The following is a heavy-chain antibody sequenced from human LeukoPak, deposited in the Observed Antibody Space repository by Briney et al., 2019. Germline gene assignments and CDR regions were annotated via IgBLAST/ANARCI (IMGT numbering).Heavy chain of an antibody. CDR2: INPSGGST. Sequence: GASVKVSCKASGHTFTSYYMHWVRQAPGQGLEWMGIINPSGGSTGYAQKFQGRVTMTRDTSTSTVYMELSSLRSEDTAVYYCARDYYSSTSCYANWFDPWGQGTLVTVSS. V-gene: IGHV1-46*01. D-gene: IGHD2-2*01. J-gene: IGHJ5*02. CDR1: GHTFTSYY. CDR3: ARDYYSSTSCYANWFDP.